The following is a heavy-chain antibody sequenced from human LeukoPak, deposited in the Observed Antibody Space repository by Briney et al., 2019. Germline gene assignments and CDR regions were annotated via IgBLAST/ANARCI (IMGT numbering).Heavy chain of an antibody. J-gene: IGHJ3*02. CDR3: ARELNLVGATSFAAFDI. V-gene: IGHV1-8*02. CDR2: MNPNSGNT. Sequence: ASVKVSCKASGGTSSSYAISWVRQATGQGLEWMGWMNPNSGNTGYAQKFQGRVTMTRNTSISTAYMELSSLRSEDTAVYYCARELNLVGATSFAAFDIWGQGTMVTVPS. CDR1: GGTSSSYA. D-gene: IGHD1-26*01.